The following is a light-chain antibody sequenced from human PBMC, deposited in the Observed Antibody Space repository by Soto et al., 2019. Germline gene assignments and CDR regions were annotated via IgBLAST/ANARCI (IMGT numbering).Light chain of an antibody. J-gene: IGKJ4*01. V-gene: IGKV3-11*01. CDR3: QQRSN. CDR2: DAS. CDR1: QSVSSS. Sequence: EIVLTQSPATLSLSPGERATLSCRASQSVSSSLAWYQQKPGKAPRLLIYDASDRATGIPARFSGSGFGTDFTLTISSLEPEDFTVYYCQQRSNFGGGTKVDIK.